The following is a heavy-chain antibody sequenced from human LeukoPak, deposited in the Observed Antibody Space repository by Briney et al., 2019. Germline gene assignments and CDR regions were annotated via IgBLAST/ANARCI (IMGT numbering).Heavy chain of an antibody. J-gene: IGHJ4*02. V-gene: IGHV1-69*13. Sequence: SVKVSCKASGGTFSSYAISWVRQAPGQGLEWMGGIIPIFGTANYAQKFQGRVTITADESTSTAYMELSSLRSEDTAVYYCARTSSGGYYFDYWGQGTLVTVSS. CDR1: GGTFSSYA. CDR2: IIPIFGTA. D-gene: IGHD3-10*01. CDR3: ARTSSGGYYFDY.